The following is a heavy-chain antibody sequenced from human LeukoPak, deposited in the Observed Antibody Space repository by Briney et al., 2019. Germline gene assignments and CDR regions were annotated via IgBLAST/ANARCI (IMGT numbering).Heavy chain of an antibody. CDR1: GFTFSNAW. Sequence: GGSLRLSCAASGFTFSNAWMSWVRQAPGKGLEWVGRIKSKTDGGTTDYAAPVKGRFTISRDDSKNTLYLQMNSLKTEDTAVYYCTTGDSSSWYRSFDYWGQGTLVTVSS. D-gene: IGHD6-13*01. J-gene: IGHJ4*02. CDR3: TTGDSSSWYRSFDY. CDR2: IKSKTDGGTT. V-gene: IGHV3-15*01.